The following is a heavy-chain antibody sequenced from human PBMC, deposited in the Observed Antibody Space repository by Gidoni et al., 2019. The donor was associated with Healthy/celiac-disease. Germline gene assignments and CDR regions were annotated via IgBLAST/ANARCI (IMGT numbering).Heavy chain of an antibody. J-gene: IGHJ5*02. CDR2: ISAYNGNT. V-gene: IGHV1-18*01. D-gene: IGHD6-6*01. Sequence: VQLVQSGAEVKKPGASATISCKASGYTFTSYGIRWVRQAPGQGLEWMGWISAYNGNTNYAQKLKGRVTMTTDTSTSTAYMELSSLRSDDTAVYNCARYSSSSNWFDPWGQGTLVTVSS. CDR3: ARYSSSSNWFDP. CDR1: GYTFTSYG.